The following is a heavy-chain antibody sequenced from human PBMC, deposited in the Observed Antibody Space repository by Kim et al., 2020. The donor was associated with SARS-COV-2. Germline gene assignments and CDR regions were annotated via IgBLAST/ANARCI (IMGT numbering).Heavy chain of an antibody. V-gene: IGHV1-69*13. D-gene: IGHD3-10*01. CDR1: GGTFSSYA. Sequence: SVKVSCKASGGTFSSYAISWVRQAPGQGLEWMGGIIPIFGTANYAQKFQGRVTITADESTSTAYMELSSLRSEDTAVYYCAREPMVQEHNENIGAFDIWGQGTMVTVSS. CDR2: IIPIFGTA. CDR3: AREPMVQEHNENIGAFDI. J-gene: IGHJ3*02.